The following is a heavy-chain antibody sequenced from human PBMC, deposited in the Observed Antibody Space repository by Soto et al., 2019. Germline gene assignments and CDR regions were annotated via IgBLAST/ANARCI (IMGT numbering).Heavy chain of an antibody. D-gene: IGHD3-9*01. Sequence: QVQLVQSGPEVTMPGASVKVSCKTSGSTFTPYVLAWLRQAPGQRPEWLGWVGTANANTNYAEKFQGRVTMTSDRSTTTTYMELRSLRSDDTAVYYCARELNTDPTAYYSFAYWGQGTLVTVSS. J-gene: IGHJ4*02. V-gene: IGHV1-18*01. CDR2: VGTANANT. CDR3: ARELNTDPTAYYSFAY. CDR1: GSTFTPYV.